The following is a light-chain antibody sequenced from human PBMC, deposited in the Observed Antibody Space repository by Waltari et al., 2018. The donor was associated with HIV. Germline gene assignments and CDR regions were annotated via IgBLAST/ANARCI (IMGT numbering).Light chain of an antibody. V-gene: IGKV3-20*01. Sequence: EIVLTQSPGTLSLSPGERATLSCRAIQSFSSSYLAWYQQKPGQAPRLLIYGISSRVTGTPDRFSGSGSGTDFTLTISRLEPEDFAVYYCQQYGSSRYTFGQGTKLEIK. J-gene: IGKJ2*01. CDR2: GIS. CDR3: QQYGSSRYT. CDR1: QSFSSSY.